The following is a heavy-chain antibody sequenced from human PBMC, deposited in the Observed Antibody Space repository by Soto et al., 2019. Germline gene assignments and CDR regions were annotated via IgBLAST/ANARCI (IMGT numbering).Heavy chain of an antibody. CDR1: GRTFSSYS. Sequence: QVQLVQSGAEVKKPGSSVKVSFEASGRTFSSYSIIWVRQAPGHGLEWMGRITPVLGIAIYAQKFQGRVTITADKSTSTAYMDLSSLTFEDTAVYYCARGGAVAGDPNLQRYYYGMDVWGQGTTVTVSS. J-gene: IGHJ6*02. D-gene: IGHD6-19*01. V-gene: IGHV1-69*02. CDR3: ARGGAVAGDPNLQRYYYGMDV. CDR2: ITPVLGIA.